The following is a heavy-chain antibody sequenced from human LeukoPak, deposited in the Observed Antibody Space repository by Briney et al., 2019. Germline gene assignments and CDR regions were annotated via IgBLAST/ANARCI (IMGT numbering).Heavy chain of an antibody. Sequence: ASVKVSCKASGYTFTSYGISWVRQAPGQGLEWTGWISAYNGNTNYAQKLQGRVTMTTDTSTSTAYMELRSLRSDDTAVYYCARDAPWQWLVGPRNGPHHDGNDYWGQGTLVTVSS. J-gene: IGHJ4*02. D-gene: IGHD6-19*01. V-gene: IGHV1-18*04. CDR3: ARDAPWQWLVGPRNGPHHDGNDY. CDR1: GYTFTSYG. CDR2: ISAYNGNT.